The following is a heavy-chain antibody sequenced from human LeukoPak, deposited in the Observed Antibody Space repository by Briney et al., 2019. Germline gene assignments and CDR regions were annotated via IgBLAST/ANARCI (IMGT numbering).Heavy chain of an antibody. D-gene: IGHD5-12*01. CDR2: ISWDGGST. Sequence: GGSLRLSCAASGFTFDDYTMHWVRQAPGKGLEWVSLISWDGGSTYYADSVKGRFTISRDNSKNSLYLQMNSLRTEDTALYYCAKDYGGRVGYVFDYWGQGTLVTVSS. CDR1: GFTFDDYT. V-gene: IGHV3-43*01. J-gene: IGHJ4*02. CDR3: AKDYGGRVGYVFDY.